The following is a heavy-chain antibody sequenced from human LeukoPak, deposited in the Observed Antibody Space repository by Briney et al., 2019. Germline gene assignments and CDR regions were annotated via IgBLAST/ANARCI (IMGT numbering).Heavy chain of an antibody. J-gene: IGHJ5*02. CDR2: INPNGGSN. D-gene: IGHD6-19*01. Sequence: ASVKPSGTPSGYTFSNYYIHWMRQAPGQGLEWMGIINPNGGSNSNAQNFQGRVTMTRDTSTSTVYMAMSSLRYEDTAVYYCARSGDSSSSWCDPWGQDPRDPVSS. V-gene: IGHV1-46*01. CDR3: ARSGDSSSSWCDP. CDR1: GYTFSNYY.